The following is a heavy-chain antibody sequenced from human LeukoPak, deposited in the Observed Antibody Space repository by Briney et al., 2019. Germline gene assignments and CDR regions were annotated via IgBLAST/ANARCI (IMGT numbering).Heavy chain of an antibody. J-gene: IGHJ6*04. D-gene: IGHD3-9*01. CDR2: ISGSGGST. Sequence: QPGGSLRLSCAASGFTFSSYAMSWVRQAPGKGLEWVSAISGSGGSTYYADSVKGRFTISRDNSKNTLYLQMNSLRAEDTAVYYCAKAHYDILTGYLWAGLGMDVWGKGTTVTVSS. CDR3: AKAHYDILTGYLWAGLGMDV. CDR1: GFTFSSYA. V-gene: IGHV3-23*01.